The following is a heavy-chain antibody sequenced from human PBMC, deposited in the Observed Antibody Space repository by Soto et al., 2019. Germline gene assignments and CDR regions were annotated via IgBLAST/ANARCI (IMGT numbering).Heavy chain of an antibody. CDR1: GFTCSDYW. D-gene: IGHD2-8*02. Sequence: GGAQRVSCAASGFTCSDYWMSWVRQAPGKGLEWVANINQYGSEKNYVDSVKGRFTISRDNAKNSLFLQMNSLRAEDTAVYFCATYGAGGSYFDHWGQGALVTVSS. V-gene: IGHV3-7*01. J-gene: IGHJ4*02. CDR3: ATYGAGGSYFDH. CDR2: INQYGSEK.